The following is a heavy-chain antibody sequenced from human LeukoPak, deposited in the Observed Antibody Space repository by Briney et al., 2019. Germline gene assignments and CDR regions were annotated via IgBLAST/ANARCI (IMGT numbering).Heavy chain of an antibody. CDR2: IYHSGST. Sequence: PSETLSLTCAVSGGYISSSSWWSWVRQPPGKGLEWIGEIYHSGSTNYNPSLKSRVTISVDKSKNQFSLKLSSVTAADTAVYYCARSPPPKLGYCSGGSCYSVPYYGMDVWGQGTTVTVSS. D-gene: IGHD2-15*01. J-gene: IGHJ6*02. CDR1: GGYISSSSW. V-gene: IGHV4-4*02. CDR3: ARSPPPKLGYCSGGSCYSVPYYGMDV.